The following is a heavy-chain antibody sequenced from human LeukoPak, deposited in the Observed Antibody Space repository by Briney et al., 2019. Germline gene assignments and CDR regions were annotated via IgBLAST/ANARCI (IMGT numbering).Heavy chain of an antibody. J-gene: IGHJ4*02. CDR2: IYYSGST. V-gene: IGHV4-59*01. Sequence: SETLSLTCTVSGGSLSSYYWSWIRQPPGKGLEWIGYIYYSGSTNYNPSLKSRVTISVDTSKNQFSLKLSSVTAADTAVYYCARVGSLWSGPKYFDYWGQGTLVTVSS. D-gene: IGHD3-10*01. CDR3: ARVGSLWSGPKYFDY. CDR1: GGSLSSYY.